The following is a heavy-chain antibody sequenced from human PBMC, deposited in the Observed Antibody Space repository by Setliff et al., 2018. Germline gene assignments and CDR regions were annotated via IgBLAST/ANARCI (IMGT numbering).Heavy chain of an antibody. CDR2: IRSKADSYAT. Sequence: PGGSLRLSCVASGFTFSNPWMNWVRQASGRGLEWVGRIRSKADSYATAYAASVKARFTISRDDSKNTAYLQMNSLKTEDTAVYYCAAAPAGSDVFDMWGQGTMVTVSS. J-gene: IGHJ3*02. V-gene: IGHV3-73*01. CDR1: GFTFSNPW. CDR3: AAAPAGSDVFDM. D-gene: IGHD6-13*01.